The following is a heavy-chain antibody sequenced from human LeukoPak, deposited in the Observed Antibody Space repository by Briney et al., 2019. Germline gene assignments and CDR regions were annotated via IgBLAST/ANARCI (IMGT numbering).Heavy chain of an antibody. V-gene: IGHV1-69*13. J-gene: IGHJ4*02. CDR1: GGTFSTSA. Sequence: ASVTVSCTTSGGTFSTSAISWVRRAPGQGLEWMGGIIPMFGIANYAQKFQGRVTITADESTSTAYMELSSLRSEDTAVYYCARDRPYTGGWRGFDYWGQGTLVTVFS. D-gene: IGHD6-19*01. CDR3: ARDRPYTGGWRGFDY. CDR2: IIPMFGIA.